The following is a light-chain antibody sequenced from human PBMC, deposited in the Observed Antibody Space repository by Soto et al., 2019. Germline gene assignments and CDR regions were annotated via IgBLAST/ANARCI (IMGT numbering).Light chain of an antibody. Sequence: IPYLASQSISSNLNRYQHKLGKAPKLLIYAASSLQSGVPSRFSGGVSGTDLPLTISSGQREDSATYSCHQSHIPPRTFGPGTQVEIK. CDR1: QSISSN. J-gene: IGKJ1*01. CDR3: HQSHIPPRT. V-gene: IGKV1-39*01. CDR2: AAS.